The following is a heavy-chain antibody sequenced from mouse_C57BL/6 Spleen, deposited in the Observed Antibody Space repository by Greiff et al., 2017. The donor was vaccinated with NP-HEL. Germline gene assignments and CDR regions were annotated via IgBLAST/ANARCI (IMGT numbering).Heavy chain of an antibody. CDR3: ATRYYSPYFDY. V-gene: IGHV1-80*01. CDR2: IYPGDGDT. J-gene: IGHJ2*01. Sequence: VQLVESGAELVKPGASVKISCKASGYAFSSYWMNWVKQRPGKGLEWIGQIYPGDGDTNYNGKFKGKATLTADKSSSTAYMQLSSLTSEDSAVYCCATRYYSPYFDYWGQGTTLTVSS. CDR1: GYAFSSYW. D-gene: IGHD2-12*01.